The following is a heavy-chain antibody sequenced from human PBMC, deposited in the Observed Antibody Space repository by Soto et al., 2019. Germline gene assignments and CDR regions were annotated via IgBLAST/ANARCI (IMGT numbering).Heavy chain of an antibody. CDR1: GFTFSTYG. D-gene: IGHD1-1*01. V-gene: IGHV3-30*18. Sequence: QVQLVESGGGVVQPGRSLRLSCAASGFTFSTYGMHWVRQAPGKGLEWVAVISYDGVNKYYADSVKGRFTISRDNSKNTLYLQMNSLGAGDTAVYYCAKSVYNWNDGFFDYWGQGTLVTVSS. CDR3: AKSVYNWNDGFFDY. CDR2: ISYDGVNK. J-gene: IGHJ4*02.